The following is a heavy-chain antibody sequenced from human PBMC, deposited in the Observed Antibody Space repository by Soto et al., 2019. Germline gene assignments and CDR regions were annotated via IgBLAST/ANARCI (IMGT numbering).Heavy chain of an antibody. V-gene: IGHV3-30-3*01. CDR2: ISYDGNNK. J-gene: IGHJ4*02. CDR3: AGPYNSGWYGDFDY. CDR1: GFTFSSYA. Sequence: QVQLVESGGGVVQPGRSLRLSCAASGFTFSSYAMHWVRQAPGEGLEWGTVISYDGNNKYYADSVKGRFTISRDNSKNALYLQMDSLRPEDTAVYYCAGPYNSGWYGDFDYWGQGILVTVSS. D-gene: IGHD6-19*01.